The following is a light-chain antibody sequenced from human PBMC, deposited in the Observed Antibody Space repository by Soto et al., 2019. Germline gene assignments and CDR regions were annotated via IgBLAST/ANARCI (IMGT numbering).Light chain of an antibody. Sequence: EIVLTQSPGTLSLSPGERATLSCRASQSVGNNYLAWYQQKPGQAPRLLIHSASNRAAGIPDRFSGSGSGTDFSLTISRLAPEDVAVYFCHQHATAPLTFGPGTKVNVK. V-gene: IGKV3-20*01. CDR3: HQHATAPLT. CDR2: SAS. J-gene: IGKJ3*01. CDR1: QSVGNNY.